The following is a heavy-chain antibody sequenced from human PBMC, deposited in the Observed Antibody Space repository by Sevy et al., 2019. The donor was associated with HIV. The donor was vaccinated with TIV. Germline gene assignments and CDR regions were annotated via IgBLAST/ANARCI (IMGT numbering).Heavy chain of an antibody. CDR1: GGSISSGGYY. Sequence: SETLSLTCTVSGGSISSGGYYWSWIRQHPGKGLEGIGYIYYSGSTYYNPSLKSRVTISVDTSKNQFCLKLSSVTAADTAVYYCARVNYYYYMDVWGKGTTVTVSS. V-gene: IGHV4-31*03. CDR2: IYYSGST. J-gene: IGHJ6*03. CDR3: ARVNYYYYMDV.